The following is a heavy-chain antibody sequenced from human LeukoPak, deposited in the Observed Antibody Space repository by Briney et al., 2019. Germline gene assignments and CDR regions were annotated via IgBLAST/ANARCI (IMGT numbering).Heavy chain of an antibody. CDR2: IDPNSGDT. CDR3: AIQGGYSYGSRPRELHYYFDY. V-gene: IGHV1-2*02. Sequence: ASVKVSCKASGYTFTGYYLHWVRQAPGQGPEWMGWIDPNSGDTNYAQKFQGRVTITRDTSIRTAYMELGRLRSDDTAVYYCAIQGGYSYGSRPRELHYYFDYWGRGTLVTVSS. D-gene: IGHD5-18*01. CDR1: GYTFTGYY. J-gene: IGHJ4*02.